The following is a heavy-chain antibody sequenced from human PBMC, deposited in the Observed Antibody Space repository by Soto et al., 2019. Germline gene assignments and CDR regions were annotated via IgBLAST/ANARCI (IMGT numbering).Heavy chain of an antibody. CDR2: IRSDGDTT. V-gene: IGHV3-23*01. CDR1: GFTFSNYG. D-gene: IGHD1-26*01. Sequence: EVQVLESGGGLVQPGGSLRLSCAASGFTFSNYGMNWVRQAPGKGLEWVSGIRSDGDTTYNSDSVKGRFTVSRDTFKNKVYLQMNSLRVDDSAVYYCAKGKGAGATPDGANCWGQGTLVTVSS. CDR3: AKGKGAGATPDGANC. J-gene: IGHJ4*02.